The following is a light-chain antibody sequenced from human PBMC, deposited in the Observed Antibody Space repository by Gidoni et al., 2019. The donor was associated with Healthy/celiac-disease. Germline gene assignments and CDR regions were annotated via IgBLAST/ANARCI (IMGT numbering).Light chain of an antibody. V-gene: IGLV2-14*01. CDR2: DVS. J-gene: IGLJ2*01. CDR3: SSYTSSSTLV. Sequence: QSALTQPAPVSGSPGQSIAISCTGTSNDVGGYNYVSWYQQHPGKAPKLMIYDVSNRPSGVSSRFSGSKSGNTASLTISGLQAEDEADYYCSSYTSSSTLVFGGGTKLTVL. CDR1: SNDVGGYNY.